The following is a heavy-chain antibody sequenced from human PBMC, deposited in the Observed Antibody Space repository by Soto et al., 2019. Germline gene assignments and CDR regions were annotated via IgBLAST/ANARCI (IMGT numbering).Heavy chain of an antibody. J-gene: IGHJ2*01. CDR3: ARTKRGYSGYDPYWYFDL. V-gene: IGHV4-59*08. Sequence: SETLSLTCTVSGGSISSYYWSWIRQPPGKGLEWIGYIYYTGTTTYNPSIKSRVTISVDSSKNQFSLNLTSVSAADTAVYYCARTKRGYSGYDPYWYFDLWGRGTLVTVSS. D-gene: IGHD5-12*01. CDR1: GGSISSYY. CDR2: IYYTGTT.